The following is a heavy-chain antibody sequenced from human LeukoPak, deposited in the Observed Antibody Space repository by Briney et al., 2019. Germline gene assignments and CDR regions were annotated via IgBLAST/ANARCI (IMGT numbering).Heavy chain of an antibody. CDR2: IIPILGIA. Sequence: GASVKVSCKASGGTFSSYAISWVRQAPGQGLEWMGRIIPILGIANYAQKFQGRVTITADKSTSTAYMELSSLRSEDTAVYYCAREEAQLVLSYYYYYMDVWGKGTTVTVSS. D-gene: IGHD6-6*01. CDR3: AREEAQLVLSYYYYYMDV. J-gene: IGHJ6*03. CDR1: GGTFSSYA. V-gene: IGHV1-69*04.